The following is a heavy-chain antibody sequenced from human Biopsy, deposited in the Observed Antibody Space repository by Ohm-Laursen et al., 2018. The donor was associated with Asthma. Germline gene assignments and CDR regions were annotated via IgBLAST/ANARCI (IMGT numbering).Heavy chain of an antibody. Sequence: SLRLSCTASGFSFNSYGMHWVRQAPGKGLEWVAVMSFDGRQTYYADSVKGRFAISRDNSKNTLYLQMNSLRAEDTAVYYCAKERYYDFWSGYPIWGQGTMVTVSS. CDR3: AKERYYDFWSGYPI. J-gene: IGHJ3*02. CDR2: MSFDGRQT. V-gene: IGHV3-30*18. CDR1: GFSFNSYG. D-gene: IGHD3-3*01.